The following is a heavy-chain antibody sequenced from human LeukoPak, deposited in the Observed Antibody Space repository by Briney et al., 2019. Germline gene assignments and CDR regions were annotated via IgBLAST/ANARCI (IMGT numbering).Heavy chain of an antibody. V-gene: IGHV4-39*01. CDR1: GGSISSSSYY. CDR3: ASGLWVGFWSGYYYFDY. Sequence: SETLSLTCTVSGGSISSSSYYCGWTRQPPGKGLEWIGSIYYSGSTYYNPSLKSRVTISVDTSKTQFSLKLSSVTAADTAVYYCASGLWVGFWSGYYYFDYWGPGTLVTASS. J-gene: IGHJ4*02. CDR2: IYYSGST. D-gene: IGHD3-3*01.